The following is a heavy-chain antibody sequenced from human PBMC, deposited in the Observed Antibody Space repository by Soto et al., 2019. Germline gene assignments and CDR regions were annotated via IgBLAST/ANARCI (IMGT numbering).Heavy chain of an antibody. CDR3: ARDADIVVVPVWFDP. CDR2: ISSSSSYI. V-gene: IGHV3-21*01. D-gene: IGHD2-2*01. J-gene: IGHJ5*02. CDR1: GFTFSSYS. Sequence: GGSLRLSCAASGFTFSSYSMNWVRQAPGKGLEWVSSISSSSSYIYYADSVKGRFTISRDNAKNSLYLQMNSLRAEDTAVYYCARDADIVVVPVWFDPWGQGTLVTVSS.